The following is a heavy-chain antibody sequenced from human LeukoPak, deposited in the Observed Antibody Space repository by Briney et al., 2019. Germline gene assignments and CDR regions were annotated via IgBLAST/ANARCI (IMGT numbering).Heavy chain of an antibody. CDR3: ARESSGRSLNY. J-gene: IGHJ4*02. CDR1: GFNFMW. CDR2: INEDGTGK. Sequence: PGRSLRLSCAVSGFNFMWMSWVRLAPGKGLEWVANINEDGTGKYYVDSVKGRFTLSRDTAENSLYLQMNSLRAEDTGIYYCARESSGRSLNYWGQGTQVTVSS. D-gene: IGHD1-26*01. V-gene: IGHV3-7*01.